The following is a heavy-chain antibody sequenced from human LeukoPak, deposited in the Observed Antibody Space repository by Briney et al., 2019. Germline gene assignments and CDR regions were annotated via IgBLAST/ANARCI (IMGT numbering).Heavy chain of an antibody. CDR1: GFTFSSSG. J-gene: IGHJ4*02. D-gene: IGHD1-26*01. CDR3: AKKVSVSYRFDY. CDR2: IRYDGSSE. V-gene: IGHV3-30*02. Sequence: PGGSLRLSCAASGFTFSSSGMHWVRQAPGKGLEWVAFIRYDGSSEYYADSVKGRLTISRDNSKKTLYLQMNSLRAEDTAVYYCAKKVSVSYRFDYWGQGTLVTVSS.